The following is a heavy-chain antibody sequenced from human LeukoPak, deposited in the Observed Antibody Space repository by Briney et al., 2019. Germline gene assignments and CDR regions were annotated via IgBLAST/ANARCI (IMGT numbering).Heavy chain of an antibody. CDR3: AKWAARGNGLPRSHLDD. CDR1: GFTFSNYW. CDR2: ISGSGRTT. V-gene: IGHV3-23*01. D-gene: IGHD4-23*01. Sequence: GGSLRLSCAASGFTFSNYWIHWVRQAPGKGLECVSVISGSGRTTDYADSVKGRFTISRDNSKDTLYLHLNSLRAEDTALYYCAKWAARGNGLPRSHLDDWGQGTLVTVSS. J-gene: IGHJ4*02.